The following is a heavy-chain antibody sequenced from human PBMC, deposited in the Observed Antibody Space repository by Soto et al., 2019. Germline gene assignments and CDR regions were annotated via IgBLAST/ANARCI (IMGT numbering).Heavy chain of an antibody. CDR3: EKDIWTRYYYYGIDV. CDR2: ISWNGDSI. Sequence: PGGSLRLSCAASGFTFDDYAMHWVRQAPGKGLEWVSGISWNGDSIGYADSVKGRFTIPRDNAKNSLHLQMNSLRAEDTALYYCEKDIWTRYYYYGIDVWGQGTTVTVYS. V-gene: IGHV3-9*01. J-gene: IGHJ6*02. D-gene: IGHD3-10*01. CDR1: GFTFDDYA.